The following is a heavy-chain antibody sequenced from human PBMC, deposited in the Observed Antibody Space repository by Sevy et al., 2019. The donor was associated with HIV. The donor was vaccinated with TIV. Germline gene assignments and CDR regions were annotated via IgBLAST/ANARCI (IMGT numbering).Heavy chain of an antibody. D-gene: IGHD3-3*01. CDR1: GYTFTSYD. V-gene: IGHV1-8*01. J-gene: IGHJ6*02. Sequence: ASVKVSCKASGYTFTSYDINWVRQATGQGLEWMGWMNPNSGNTGYAQKFQGRVTMTRNTSISTAYMGLGSLRSEDTAVYYCARVRFLEWLYYYYYYGMDVWGQGTTVTVSS. CDR2: MNPNSGNT. CDR3: ARVRFLEWLYYYYYYGMDV.